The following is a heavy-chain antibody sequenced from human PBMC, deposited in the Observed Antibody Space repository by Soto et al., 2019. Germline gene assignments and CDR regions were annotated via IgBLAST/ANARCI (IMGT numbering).Heavy chain of an antibody. CDR1: GFTFSSYG. J-gene: IGHJ4*02. V-gene: IGHV3-33*01. CDR2: IWYDGSNK. D-gene: IGHD3-10*01. Sequence: QVQLVESGGGVVQPGRSLRLSCAASGFTFSSYGMHWVRQAPGKGLEWVAVIWYDGSNKYYADSVKGRFTISRDNSKNTLYLQMNSLRAEDTAVYYCARDYDDYGSRNGGYFDYWGQGTLVTVSS. CDR3: ARDYDDYGSRNGGYFDY.